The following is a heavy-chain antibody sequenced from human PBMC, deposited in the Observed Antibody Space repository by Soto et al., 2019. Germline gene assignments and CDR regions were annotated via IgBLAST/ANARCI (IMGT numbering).Heavy chain of an antibody. J-gene: IGHJ6*02. D-gene: IGHD2-15*01. CDR2: IIPILGTA. Sequence: QVQLVQSGAEVKKPGSSVKVSCKASGCTFSSYAISWERQAPGQGPEWMGGIIPILGTANYAQKFQGRVTITADESTSTAYRELSSLRSEDTAVYYCARGRIVVVVAATSYGRDVWGQGTTVTVSS. CDR3: ARGRIVVVVAATSYGRDV. V-gene: IGHV1-69*01. CDR1: GCTFSSYA.